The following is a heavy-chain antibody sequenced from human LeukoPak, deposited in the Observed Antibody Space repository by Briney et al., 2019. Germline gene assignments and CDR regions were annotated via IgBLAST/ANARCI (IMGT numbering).Heavy chain of an antibody. Sequence: SETLSLTCTVSGGSISNYFWSWIRQAPGKGLEYIGFIYYSGNTNYNPSFKSRVTISVDTSKNQFSLKLSSVTAADTAVYYCARVETKYSSSWYFDYWGQGTLVTVSS. V-gene: IGHV4-59*01. CDR2: IYYSGNT. CDR1: GGSISNYF. D-gene: IGHD6-13*01. J-gene: IGHJ4*02. CDR3: ARVETKYSSSWYFDY.